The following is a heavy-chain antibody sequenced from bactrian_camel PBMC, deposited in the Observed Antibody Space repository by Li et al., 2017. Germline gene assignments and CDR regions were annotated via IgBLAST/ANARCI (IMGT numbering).Heavy chain of an antibody. D-gene: IGHD6*01. V-gene: IGHV3S26*01. CDR2: IHSDGAT. Sequence: HVQLVESGGGSVQAGGSLRLSCVASGYSYSKYCMAWFRQGPGKERDRIASIHSDGATSYSDSVKGRFTISRDNAKKTLYLQLNMLKTEDTAMYYCAQGWTAAAGVRGQGTQVTVS. J-gene: IGHJ4*01. CDR1: GYSYSKYC. CDR3: AQGWTAAAGV.